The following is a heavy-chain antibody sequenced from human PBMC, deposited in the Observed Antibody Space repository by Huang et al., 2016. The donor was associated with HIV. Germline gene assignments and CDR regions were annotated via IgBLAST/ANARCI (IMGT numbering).Heavy chain of an antibody. CDR3: AMSLRYQYDSRSYWGRYFDY. Sequence: QVQLEQSGPAVRKPGSSVKVSCQASGGSFSDQIISWVRQAPGQRVEWLGGIIPLCRAPGDAQEFNGGVTMPADESTATIYMELNSLTSEDTAVYYCAMSLRYQYDSRSYWGRYFDYWGQGTLVTVSS. D-gene: IGHD3-16*01. V-gene: IGHV1-69*01. J-gene: IGHJ4*02. CDR1: GGSFSDQI. CDR2: IIPLCRAP.